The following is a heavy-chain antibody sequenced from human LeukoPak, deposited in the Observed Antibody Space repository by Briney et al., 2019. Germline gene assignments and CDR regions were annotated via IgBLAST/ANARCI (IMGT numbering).Heavy chain of an antibody. CDR3: AKVEGGYCSSTSCPGAFDI. CDR1: GFTFSTYV. V-gene: IGHV3-23*01. CDR2: ISGSDSST. Sequence: PGGSLRLSCAASGFTFSTYVMSWVRQAPGEGLEWVSVISGSDSSTYYADSVKGRFTISRDNSKNTLYLQMNSLRAEDTAVYYCAKVEGGYCSSTSCPGAFDIWGQGTMVTVSS. J-gene: IGHJ3*02. D-gene: IGHD2-2*01.